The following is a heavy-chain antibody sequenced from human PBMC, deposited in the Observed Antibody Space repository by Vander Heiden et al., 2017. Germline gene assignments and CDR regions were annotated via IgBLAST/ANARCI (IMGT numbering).Heavy chain of an antibody. V-gene: IGHV3-33*01. CDR3: ARDRGNGDYGGLDP. CDR2: IWYDGSNK. J-gene: IGHJ5*02. CDR1: GFTSRSYG. D-gene: IGHD4-17*01. Sequence: QAQLVEPGGRVVQPGRPLRLSCAAFGFTSRSYGIHCAPPAPGKGLEWGAVIWYDGSNKYYADSVKGRFTISRDNSKNTLYLQMNSLRAEDTAVYYCARDRGNGDYGGLDPWGQGTLVTVSS.